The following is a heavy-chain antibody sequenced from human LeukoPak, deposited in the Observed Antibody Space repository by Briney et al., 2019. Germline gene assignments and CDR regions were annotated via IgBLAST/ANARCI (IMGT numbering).Heavy chain of an antibody. J-gene: IGHJ6*02. CDR1: GYTFTRYY. Sequence: ASVKVSCKASGYTFTRYYMHWVRQAPGQGLGWMGIINPSGGSTSYAQKFQGRVTMTRDTSTRIVYMELSSLRSEDTAVYYCARWGASGLALIYYYGMDVWGQGTTVTVSS. V-gene: IGHV1-46*01. CDR2: INPSGGST. CDR3: ARWGASGLALIYYYGMDV. D-gene: IGHD3/OR15-3a*01.